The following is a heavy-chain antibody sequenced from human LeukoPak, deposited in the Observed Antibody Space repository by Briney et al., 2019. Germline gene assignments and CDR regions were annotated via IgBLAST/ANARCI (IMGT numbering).Heavy chain of an antibody. CDR1: GYTFTGYY. CDR2: INPNSGGT. D-gene: IGHD1-26*01. CDR3: ARDRTTVGATPYDY. Sequence: ASVKVPCKASGYTFTGYYMNWVRQAPGQGLEWMGWINPNSGGTNYAQKFQGRVTMTRDTSISTAYMELSRLRSDDTAVYYCARDRTTVGATPYDYWGQGTLVTVSS. V-gene: IGHV1-2*02. J-gene: IGHJ4*02.